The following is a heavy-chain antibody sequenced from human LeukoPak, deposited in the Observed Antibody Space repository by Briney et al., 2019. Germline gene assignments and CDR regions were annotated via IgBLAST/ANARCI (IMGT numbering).Heavy chain of an antibody. CDR1: GFTFSSYA. J-gene: IGHJ4*02. D-gene: IGHD3-9*01. CDR2: ISYDGSNK. Sequence: GRSLRLSCAASGFTFSSYAMHWVRQAPGKGLEWVAVISYDGSNKCYADSVKGRFTISRDNSKNTLYLQMNSLRAEDTAVYYCARVGVDILTGYFSYWGQGTLVTVPS. CDR3: ARVGVDILTGYFSY. V-gene: IGHV3-30-3*01.